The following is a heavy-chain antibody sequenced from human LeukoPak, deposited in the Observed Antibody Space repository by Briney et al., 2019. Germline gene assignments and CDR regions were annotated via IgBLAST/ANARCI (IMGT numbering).Heavy chain of an antibody. J-gene: IGHJ6*03. V-gene: IGHV3-53*01. CDR2: IYSGGST. Sequence: ETLSLTCTVSGGSISSNYVSWVRQAPGKGLGWVSVIYSGGSTYYADSVKGRFTISRDNSKNTLYLQMNSLRAEDTAVYYCAREWLRYMDVWGKGTTVTVSS. CDR1: GGSISSNY. CDR3: AREWLRYMDV. D-gene: IGHD3-10*01.